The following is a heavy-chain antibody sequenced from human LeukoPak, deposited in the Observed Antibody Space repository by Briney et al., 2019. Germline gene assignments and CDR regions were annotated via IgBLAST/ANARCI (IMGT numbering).Heavy chain of an antibody. J-gene: IGHJ4*02. CDR1: GFTFDDYA. D-gene: IGHD1-26*01. V-gene: IGHV3-9*01. CDR2: ISWNSGSI. CDR3: AKDVGMVSYYFDY. Sequence: GGSLRLSCAASGFTFDDYAMHWVRQAPGKGLEWVSGISWNSGSIGYADSVKGRFTISRDNAKNSLYLQMNSLRAEDTALYYCAKDVGMVSYYFDYWGQGTLVTVSS.